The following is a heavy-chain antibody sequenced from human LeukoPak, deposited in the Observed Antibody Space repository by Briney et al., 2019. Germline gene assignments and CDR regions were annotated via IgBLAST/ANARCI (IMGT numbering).Heavy chain of an antibody. CDR2: TYYTGTT. J-gene: IGHJ2*01. CDR3: VRLPAVSPHRYFDL. V-gene: IGHV4-59*08. CDR1: GGSISNYY. Sequence: PSETPSLTCTVSGGSISNYYCSWIRQPPGKGLEWIGYTYYTGTTNFNPSLKSRVTISLDTSKNQFSLKLTSVTAADTAVYYCVRLPAVSPHRYFDLWGRGTLVTVSS. D-gene: IGHD4-23*01.